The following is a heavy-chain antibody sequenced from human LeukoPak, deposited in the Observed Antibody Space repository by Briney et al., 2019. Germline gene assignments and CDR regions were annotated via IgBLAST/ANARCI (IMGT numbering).Heavy chain of an antibody. J-gene: IGHJ4*02. CDR1: GGFISSYY. Sequence: PSETLSLTCTVSGGFISSYYWSWIRQPPGKGLEWVGYIYYSGSTNYNPSLKSRLTISVDTSKNQFSLKLSSVTAADTAVYYCARGRGLTVATSHFDSWGQGTLVTVSS. CDR3: ARGRGLTVATSHFDS. V-gene: IGHV4-59*01. CDR2: IYYSGST. D-gene: IGHD4-17*01.